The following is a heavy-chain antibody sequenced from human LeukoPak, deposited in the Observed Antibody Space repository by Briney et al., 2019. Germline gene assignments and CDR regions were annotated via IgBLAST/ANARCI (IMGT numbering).Heavy chain of an antibody. J-gene: IGHJ4*02. V-gene: IGHV1-2*02. CDR2: INPNSGDT. CDR3: ARDVSRVGATGPFDY. Sequence: ASVKVSCKASGYTFSGHYMQWVRQAPGQGLEWMGWINPNSGDTNYAQKFQGRVTMTRDTSISTAYMELSRLRSDDTAVYYCARDVSRVGATGPFDYWGQGTLVTVSS. D-gene: IGHD1-26*01. CDR1: GYTFSGHY.